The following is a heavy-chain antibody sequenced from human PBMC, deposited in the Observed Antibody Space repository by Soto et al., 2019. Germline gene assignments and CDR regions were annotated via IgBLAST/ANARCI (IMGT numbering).Heavy chain of an antibody. J-gene: IGHJ4*02. CDR1: GGSISSSSYY. V-gene: IGHV4-39*01. CDR3: ARYQPTTVTFDY. CDR2: IYYSGST. D-gene: IGHD4-17*01. Sequence: SETLSLTCTVSGGSISSSSYYWGWIRQPPGKGLEWIGSIYYSGSTYYNPSLKSRVTISVDTSKNQFSLKLSSVTAADTAVYYFARYQPTTVTFDYWGQRTLVTVSS.